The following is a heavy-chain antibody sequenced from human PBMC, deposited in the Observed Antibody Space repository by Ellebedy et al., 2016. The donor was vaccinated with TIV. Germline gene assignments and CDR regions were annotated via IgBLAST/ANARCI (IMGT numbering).Heavy chain of an antibody. CDR3: ARGPWPEDDYGSNGGFDY. CDR1: GFTVSTTY. CDR2: IYSGGST. V-gene: IGHV3-53*01. J-gene: IGHJ4*02. Sequence: GESLKISXAASGFTVSTTYMNWVRQAPGKGLEWVSIIYSGGSTYFADSVKGRFTLSRDNSKNTVYLQMNRLRAEDTAVYYCARGPWPEDDYGSNGGFDYWGQGTLVTVSS. D-gene: IGHD4-23*01.